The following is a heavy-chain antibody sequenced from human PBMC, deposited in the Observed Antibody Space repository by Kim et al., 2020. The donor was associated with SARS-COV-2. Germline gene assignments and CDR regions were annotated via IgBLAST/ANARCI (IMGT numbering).Heavy chain of an antibody. V-gene: IGHV3-49*03. CDR2: IRSKAYGGTT. D-gene: IGHD3-3*01. Sequence: GGSLRLSCTASGFTFGDYAMSWFRQAPGKGLEWVGFIRSKAYGGTTEYAASVKGRFTISRDDSKSIAYLQMNSLKTEDTAVYYCTRDRDYDFWSGYLNVPGYYYYYGMDVWGQGTTVTVSS. CDR3: TRDRDYDFWSGYLNVPGYYYYYGMDV. J-gene: IGHJ6*02. CDR1: GFTFGDYA.